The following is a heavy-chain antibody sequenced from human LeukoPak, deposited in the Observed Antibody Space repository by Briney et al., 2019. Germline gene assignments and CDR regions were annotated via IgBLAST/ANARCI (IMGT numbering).Heavy chain of an antibody. CDR2: IIPIVGIA. J-gene: IGHJ4*02. CDR1: GGTLISYT. D-gene: IGHD3-10*01. Sequence: ASVKVSCKSSGGTLISYTISWVRQAPGQGLEWMGRIIPIVGIANYAQKFQGRVTITADKSTSTAYMELSSLRSEDMAVYYCARDMVRGVITGYYFDYWGQGTLVTVPS. CDR3: ARDMVRGVITGYYFDY. V-gene: IGHV1-69*04.